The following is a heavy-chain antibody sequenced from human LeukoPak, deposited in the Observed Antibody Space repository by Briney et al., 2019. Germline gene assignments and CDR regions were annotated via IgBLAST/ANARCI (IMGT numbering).Heavy chain of an antibody. J-gene: IGHJ6*03. D-gene: IGHD2-8*01. CDR1: GGSISSYY. Sequence: SETLSLTCTVSGGSISSYYWSWIRQPPGKGLEWIGYIYYSGSTNYNPSLKSRVTISVDTSKNQFSLKLSSVTAADTAVYYCARGVYGGYYYYMDVWGKGTTVTVSS. V-gene: IGHV4-59*08. CDR3: ARGVYGGYYYYMDV. CDR2: IYYSGST.